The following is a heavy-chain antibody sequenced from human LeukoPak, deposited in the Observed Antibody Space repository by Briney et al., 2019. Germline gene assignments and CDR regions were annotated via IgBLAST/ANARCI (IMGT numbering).Heavy chain of an antibody. CDR3: ATPMVRGGGSFDP. J-gene: IGHJ5*02. V-gene: IGHV7-4-1*02. CDR2: INTNTGNP. CDR1: GYTFTSYD. D-gene: IGHD3-10*01. Sequence: GASVKVSCKASGYTFTSYDINWVRQATGQGLEWMGWINTNTGNPTYAQGFTGRFVFSLDTSVSTAYLQISSLKAEDTAVYYCATPMVRGGGSFDPWGQGTLVTVSS.